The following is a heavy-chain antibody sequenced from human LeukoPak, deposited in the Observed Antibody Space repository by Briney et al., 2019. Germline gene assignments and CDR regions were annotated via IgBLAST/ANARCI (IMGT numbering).Heavy chain of an antibody. D-gene: IGHD2-15*01. Sequence: GGSLRLSCAASGFTFSSYWMSWVRQAPGKGLEWVANIKQDGSEKYYVDSVKGRLTISRDNAKNSLYLQMNSLRAEDTAVYYCARRIPGLTPHIDYWGQGTLVTVSS. CDR1: GFTFSSYW. CDR2: IKQDGSEK. J-gene: IGHJ4*02. CDR3: ARRIPGLTPHIDY. V-gene: IGHV3-7*01.